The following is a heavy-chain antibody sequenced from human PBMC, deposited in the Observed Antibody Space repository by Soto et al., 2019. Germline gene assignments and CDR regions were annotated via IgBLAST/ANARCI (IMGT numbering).Heavy chain of an antibody. Sequence: ESGGGLIYPGGSLRLSCAASGLTISDAWMNWVRQAPGKGLEWVGRIKTNTEGGTTDYAAAVKGRFIVSRDDSKNTLYLQMNSLKIEDTAVYYCTTGSVEGVRGQGTTVIVSS. CDR3: TTGSVEGV. CDR1: GLTISDAW. V-gene: IGHV3-15*07. J-gene: IGHJ6*02. CDR2: IKTNTEGGTT. D-gene: IGHD2-15*01.